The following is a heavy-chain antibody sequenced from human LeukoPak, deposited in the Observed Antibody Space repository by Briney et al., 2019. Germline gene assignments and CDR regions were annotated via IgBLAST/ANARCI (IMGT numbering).Heavy chain of an antibody. J-gene: IGHJ4*02. CDR3: AKDHYDSSGYSSFDY. V-gene: IGHV3-23*01. CDR1: GFTFTSYS. Sequence: GGSLRLSCAASGFTFTSYSMNWVRQAPGKGLEWVSDISGSGGSTYYADSVKGRFTISRDNSKNTLYLQMNSLRAEDTAVYYCAKDHYDSSGYSSFDYWGQGTLVTVSS. CDR2: ISGSGGST. D-gene: IGHD3-22*01.